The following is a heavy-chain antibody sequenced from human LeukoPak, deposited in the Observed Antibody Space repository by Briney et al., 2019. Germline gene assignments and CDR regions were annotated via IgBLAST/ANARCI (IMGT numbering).Heavy chain of an antibody. Sequence: GASVKVSCKASGGTFTSYAISWVRQAPGQGLEWMGGIIPIFGTANYAQKFQGRVTITADESTSTAYMELSSLRSEDTAVYYCARWRNSDYFDYWGQGTLVTVSS. CDR1: GGTFTSYA. CDR2: IIPIFGTA. J-gene: IGHJ4*02. CDR3: ARWRNSDYFDY. D-gene: IGHD1-26*01. V-gene: IGHV1-69*13.